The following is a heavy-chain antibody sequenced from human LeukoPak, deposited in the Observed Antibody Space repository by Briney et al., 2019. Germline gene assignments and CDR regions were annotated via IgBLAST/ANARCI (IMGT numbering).Heavy chain of an antibody. V-gene: IGHV4-39*02. Sequence: SETLSLTCTVSGGSISSSSYYWGWIRQPPGKGLEWIGSIYYSGSTYYNPSLKSRVAISVDTSKNQFSLKLSSVTAADTAVYYCARDSYGMDVWGQGTTVTVSS. CDR2: IYYSGST. CDR1: GGSISSSSYY. CDR3: ARDSYGMDV. J-gene: IGHJ6*02.